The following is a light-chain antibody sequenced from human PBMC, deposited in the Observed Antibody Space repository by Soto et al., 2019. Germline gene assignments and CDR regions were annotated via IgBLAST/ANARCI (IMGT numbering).Light chain of an antibody. V-gene: IGLV3-21*02. Sequence: SYELTQPPSVSVAPGQTATITCWGNNIATKRVHWYQQRPGQAPVLVVYDNRDRPSGFPERFSGSNSGSTATLTVSRVEAGDEADYYCQVWDTMTDHPVFGGGTQLTVL. CDR1: NIATKR. CDR2: DNR. CDR3: QVWDTMTDHPV. J-gene: IGLJ7*01.